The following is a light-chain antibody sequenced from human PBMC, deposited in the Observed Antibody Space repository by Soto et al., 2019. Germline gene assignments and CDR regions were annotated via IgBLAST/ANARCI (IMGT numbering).Light chain of an antibody. CDR1: SSNIGAVYD. Sequence: QLVLTQPPSVSGAPGQRVTISCTGSSSNIGAVYDVHWYQQLPGTAPKLLIYGNNNRPSGVPDRFSGSKSGTSASLAITGLQAEDEADYYCQSYDSSLIGYVFGTGTKLTVL. CDR2: GNN. CDR3: QSYDSSLIGYV. V-gene: IGLV1-40*01. J-gene: IGLJ1*01.